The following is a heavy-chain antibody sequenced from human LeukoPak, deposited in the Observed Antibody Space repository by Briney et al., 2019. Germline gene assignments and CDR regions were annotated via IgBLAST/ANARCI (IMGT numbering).Heavy chain of an antibody. D-gene: IGHD6-19*01. CDR3: ARDRPSSGWYGTDY. V-gene: IGHV1-8*01. Sequence: GASVKVSCKASGYTFTSYDINWVRQATGQGLEWMGWMNPNSGNTGYAQKFQGRVTMTRNTSISTAYMELSSLRSEDTAVYYCARDRPSSGWYGTDYWGQGTLVTVSS. CDR2: MNPNSGNT. J-gene: IGHJ4*02. CDR1: GYTFTSYD.